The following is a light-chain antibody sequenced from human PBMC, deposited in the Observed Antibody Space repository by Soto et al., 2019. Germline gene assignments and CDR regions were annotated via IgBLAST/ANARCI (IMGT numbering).Light chain of an antibody. V-gene: IGKV3-20*01. CDR3: QQYGSSSWT. CDR2: GAS. CDR1: QSVSSSY. J-gene: IGKJ1*01. Sequence: PGILSLSPGERATLSCRASQSVSSSYLAWYQQKPGQAPRLLIYGASSRATGIPDRFSGSGSGTDFTLTISRLEPEDFAVYYCQQYGSSSWTFGQGTKVDIK.